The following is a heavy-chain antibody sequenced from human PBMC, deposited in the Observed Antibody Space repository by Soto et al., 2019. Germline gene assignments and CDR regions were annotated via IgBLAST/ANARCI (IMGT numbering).Heavy chain of an antibody. D-gene: IGHD1-26*01. V-gene: IGHV1-69*12. CDR1: GDTFDTFA. Sequence: QVQLVQSGAEVLKPGSSVKLSCKASGDTFDTFAISWVRQAPGQGLEWMGGIIPIFRTPDYAQKFQGRVTITADVSTSTAYMELSRLRSADTAVYYCARDKDRGALGGNYYYALDVWGQGTTVTVSS. CDR2: IIPIFRTP. CDR3: ARDKDRGALGGNYYYALDV. J-gene: IGHJ6*02.